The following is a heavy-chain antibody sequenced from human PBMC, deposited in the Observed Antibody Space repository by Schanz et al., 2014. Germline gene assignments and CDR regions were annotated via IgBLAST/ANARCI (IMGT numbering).Heavy chain of an antibody. CDR1: GFTVSSNY. V-gene: IGHV3-23*04. CDR2: INGRGGET. CDR3: AKGLDGYGWNAFDS. D-gene: IGHD1-1*01. J-gene: IGHJ4*02. Sequence: EVQLVESGGGLVQPGGSLRLSCAASGFTVSSNYMSWVRQAPGKGLEWVSLINGRGGETNYADSVKGRFTISRDNSKNTLYLQMNSLRAEDTAVYYCAKGLDGYGWNAFDSWGQGTLATVSS.